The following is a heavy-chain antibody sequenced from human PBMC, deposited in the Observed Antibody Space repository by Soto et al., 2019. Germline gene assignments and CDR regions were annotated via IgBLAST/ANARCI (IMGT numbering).Heavy chain of an antibody. J-gene: IGHJ4*02. Sequence: QVQLVQSGAEVKKPGSSVKVSCKASGGTFSSYAISWVRQAPGQGLEWMGGIIPIFGTANYAQKFQGRVTITADESTSTAYMELGSLRSEDTAVYYCARGYYYDSSGYFFSMYYFDYWGQGTLVTVSS. V-gene: IGHV1-69*01. CDR1: GGTFSSYA. D-gene: IGHD3-22*01. CDR2: IIPIFGTA. CDR3: ARGYYYDSSGYFFSMYYFDY.